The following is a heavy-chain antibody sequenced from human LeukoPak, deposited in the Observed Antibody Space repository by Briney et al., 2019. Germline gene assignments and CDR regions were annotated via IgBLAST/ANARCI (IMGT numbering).Heavy chain of an antibody. Sequence: ASVKVSCKASGYTFTSYGISWVRQAPGQGLEWMGWISAYNGNTNYAQKLQGRVTMTTDTSTSTAYMELRSLRSDDTAVYYCASRRAYYYDGSDAFDIWGQGTMVTVSS. CDR2: ISAYNGNT. CDR1: GYTFTSYG. V-gene: IGHV1-18*01. D-gene: IGHD3-22*01. CDR3: ASRRAYYYDGSDAFDI. J-gene: IGHJ3*02.